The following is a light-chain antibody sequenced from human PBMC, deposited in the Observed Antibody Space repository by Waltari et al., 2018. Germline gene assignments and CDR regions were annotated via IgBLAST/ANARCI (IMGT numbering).Light chain of an antibody. J-gene: IGKJ4*01. V-gene: IGKV1-33*01. CDR1: QDIDIY. CDR3: QQYDDLPLT. CDR2: DAS. Sequence: DIQMTQSPSSLSASVGDRATITCQASQDIDIYVNWYQQKSGKAPKLLIYDASNLQPGVPSRFSGSQSGTDFVFTITSLQPEDIATYYCQQYDDLPLTFGGGTKVEIQ.